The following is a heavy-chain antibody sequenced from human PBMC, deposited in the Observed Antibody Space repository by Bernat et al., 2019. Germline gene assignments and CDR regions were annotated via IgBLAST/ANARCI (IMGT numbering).Heavy chain of an antibody. Sequence: QLQLQESGPGLVNPSETLSLTCAVPGGSISSTTYYWGWIRQPPGKGLEWIGIIYYSGSSYYNPSLKSRVTISVDTSTNQFSLKLSSVTAADTAVYYCATLYFYGSGTYSNFDYWGQGTLVTVSS. V-gene: IGHV4-39*01. CDR1: GGSISSTTYY. D-gene: IGHD3-10*01. CDR2: IYYSGSS. J-gene: IGHJ4*02. CDR3: ATLYFYGSGTYSNFDY.